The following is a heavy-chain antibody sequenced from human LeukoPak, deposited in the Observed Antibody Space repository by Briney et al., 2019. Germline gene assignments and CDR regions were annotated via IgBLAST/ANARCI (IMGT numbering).Heavy chain of an antibody. Sequence: SGGSLRLSCAASGFTFSGYAMSWVRQAPGKGLEWVSAISGSGGSTYYADSVTGRFTVSRDNSKNTLFLQMNSLRAEDTAVYYCAKDGGLWVSAHWGDSWGRGTLVTVSS. D-gene: IGHD7-27*01. V-gene: IGHV3-23*01. J-gene: IGHJ4*02. CDR2: ISGSGGST. CDR3: AKDGGLWVSAHWGDS. CDR1: GFTFSGYA.